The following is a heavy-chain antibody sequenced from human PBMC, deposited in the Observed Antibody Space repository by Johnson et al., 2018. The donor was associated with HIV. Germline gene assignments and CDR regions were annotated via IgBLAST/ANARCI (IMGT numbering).Heavy chain of an antibody. Sequence: QVQLVESGGGVVQPGRSLRLSCAASGFSFSPYALHWVRQTPGKGLEWVAVISHDGSKKYYADSVEGRFTISRDNSKNTLYLQMNSLRDEDTAVYYCAREGGGTLLLGDEGAFDIWGQGTMVTVSS. D-gene: IGHD3-10*01. V-gene: IGHV3-30*04. CDR3: AREGGGTLLLGDEGAFDI. J-gene: IGHJ3*02. CDR2: ISHDGSKK. CDR1: GFSFSPYA.